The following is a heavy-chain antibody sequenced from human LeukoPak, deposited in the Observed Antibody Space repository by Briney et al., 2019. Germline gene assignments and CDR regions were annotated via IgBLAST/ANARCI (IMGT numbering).Heavy chain of an antibody. CDR2: IKQDGSEK. D-gene: IGHD1-26*01. CDR3: ASDDRALDY. Sequence: GGSLRLSCAASGFTFRNYWMSWVRQAPGKGLEWVANIKQDGSEKYYVDSVKGRFTISRDNAKNSLYLQMNSLRAEDTAVYYCASDDRALDYWGQGTLVIVSS. J-gene: IGHJ4*02. CDR1: GFTFRNYW. V-gene: IGHV3-7*01.